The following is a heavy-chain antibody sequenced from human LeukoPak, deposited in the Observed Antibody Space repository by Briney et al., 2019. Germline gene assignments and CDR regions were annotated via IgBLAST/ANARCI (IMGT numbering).Heavy chain of an antibody. CDR3: ARAFTFPNWFDP. CDR2: IYYSGTT. CDR1: GGSISSSSFY. Sequence: SETLSLTCTVSGGSISSSSFYWAWKRPPPGKGLEWIGSIYYSGTTYYNSSVKSRVTMSVDTYKKQFSLQLSSVTAADTAVYYCARAFTFPNWFDPWGQGTLVTVSS. D-gene: IGHD2/OR15-2a*01. V-gene: IGHV4-39*01. J-gene: IGHJ5*02.